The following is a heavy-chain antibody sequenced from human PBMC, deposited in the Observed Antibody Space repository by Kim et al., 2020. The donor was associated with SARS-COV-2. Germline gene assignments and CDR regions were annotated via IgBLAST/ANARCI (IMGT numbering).Heavy chain of an antibody. CDR3: ARDLPIAVAGPYASWPMTFDY. CDR1: GYTFTSYA. CDR2: INAGNGNT. J-gene: IGHJ4*02. D-gene: IGHD6-19*01. V-gene: IGHV1-3*01. Sequence: ASVKVSCKASGYTFTSYAMHWVRQAPGQRLEWMGWINAGNGNTKYSQKFQGRVTITRDTSASTAYMELSSLRSEDTAVYYCARDLPIAVAGPYASWPMTFDYWGQGALGTVSS.